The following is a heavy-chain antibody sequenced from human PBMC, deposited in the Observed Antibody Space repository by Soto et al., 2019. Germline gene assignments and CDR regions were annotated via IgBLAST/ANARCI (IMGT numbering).Heavy chain of an antibody. CDR2: ITSSSSYK. J-gene: IGHJ4*02. CDR3: ARTPVTGTTLKYFDY. V-gene: IGHV3-21*01. CDR1: AVIFSGYT. D-gene: IGHD1-1*01. Sequence: GSLRLSCVAPAVIFSGYTMNWVRQAPGKGLEWVSSITSSSSYKYYAGSVRGRFTISRDNAGNSLFLQMDSLSAEDTALYYCARTPVTGTTLKYFDYWGQGTLVTVSS.